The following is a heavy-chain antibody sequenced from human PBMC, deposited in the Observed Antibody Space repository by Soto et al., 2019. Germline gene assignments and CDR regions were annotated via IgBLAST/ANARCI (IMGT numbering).Heavy chain of an antibody. D-gene: IGHD6-6*01. J-gene: IGHJ4*02. V-gene: IGHV3-33*01. CDR1: GFTFSSYG. CDR2: IWYDGSNK. CDR3: ARVPNSGVMGSSDY. Sequence: GGSLRLSCAASGFTFSSYGMHWVRQAPGKGLEWVAVIWYDGSNKYYADSVKGRFTISRDNSKNTLYLQMNSLRAEDTAVYYCARVPNSGVMGSSDYWGQGTLVTVSS.